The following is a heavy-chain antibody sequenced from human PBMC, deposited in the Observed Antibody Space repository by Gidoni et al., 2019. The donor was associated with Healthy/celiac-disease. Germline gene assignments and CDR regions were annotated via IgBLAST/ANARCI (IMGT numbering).Heavy chain of an antibody. V-gene: IGHV3-23*01. D-gene: IGHD3-22*01. Sequence: EVQLLESGGGLVQPGGYLRLSCAGSGFTCSSYAMSWVRQAPGKGLEWVSAISGSGGSTYYADSVKGRFTISRDNSKNTLYLQMNSLRAEDTAVYYCAKVGGYFPGDYWGQGTLVTVSS. CDR2: ISGSGGST. CDR1: GFTCSSYA. J-gene: IGHJ4*02. CDR3: AKVGGYFPGDY.